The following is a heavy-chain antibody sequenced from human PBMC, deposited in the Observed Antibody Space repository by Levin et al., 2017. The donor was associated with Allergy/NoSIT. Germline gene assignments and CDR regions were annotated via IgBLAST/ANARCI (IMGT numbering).Heavy chain of an antibody. V-gene: IGHV3-7*01. CDR2: IERDGSET. D-gene: IGHD6-19*01. CDR3: AREEGWGYHFGMDV. J-gene: IGHJ6*02. Sequence: LSLTCAASGFTFTTYWMTWVRQAPGKGLEWVANIERDGSETYYVDSVKGRFTISSDNGKNSVYLQMNSLRVDDTAVYYCAREEGWGYHFGMDVWGQGTTVTVSS. CDR1: GFTFTTYW.